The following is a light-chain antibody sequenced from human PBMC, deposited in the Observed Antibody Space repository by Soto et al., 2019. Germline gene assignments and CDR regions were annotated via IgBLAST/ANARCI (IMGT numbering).Light chain of an antibody. V-gene: IGKV1-12*01. J-gene: IGKJ4*01. Sequence: DIQMTQSPSSVSASVGDRVSITCRASQGISNWLAWYQQKPGRAPKLLIYTGSSLQSGVPARFSGTGSGTDFTLTISSLQPEDVATYYCQQDNSFPLTFGGGTKVEIK. CDR3: QQDNSFPLT. CDR1: QGISNW. CDR2: TGS.